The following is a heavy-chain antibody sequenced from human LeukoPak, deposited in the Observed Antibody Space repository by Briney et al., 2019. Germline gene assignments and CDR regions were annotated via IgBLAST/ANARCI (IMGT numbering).Heavy chain of an antibody. J-gene: IGHJ4*02. CDR3: ARTRYYYNSRSYGAPYYFDY. CDR2: IYYSGST. D-gene: IGHD3-10*01. Sequence: PSETLSLTCAVSGGSISSNSYYWGWIRQPPGKGLEWVGSIYYSGSTYYNPSLKSRVTISVDTSKNQFSLKLSSVTAADTAVYYCARTRYYYNSRSYGAPYYFDYWGQGTLVTVSS. V-gene: IGHV4-39*01. CDR1: GGSISSNSYY.